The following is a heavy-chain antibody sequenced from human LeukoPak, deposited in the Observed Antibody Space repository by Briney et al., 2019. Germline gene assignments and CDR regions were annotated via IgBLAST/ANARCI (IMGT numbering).Heavy chain of an antibody. D-gene: IGHD1-26*01. CDR3: ARAEGILATFDY. CDR1: GGTFSSYA. Sequence: GSSVKVSCKASGGTFSSYAISWVRQAPGQGLEWMGRIIPILGIANYAQKFQGRVTITADKSTSTAYVELSSLRSDDTAVYYCARAEGILATFDYWGQGTLVTVSS. V-gene: IGHV1-69*04. CDR2: IIPILGIA. J-gene: IGHJ4*02.